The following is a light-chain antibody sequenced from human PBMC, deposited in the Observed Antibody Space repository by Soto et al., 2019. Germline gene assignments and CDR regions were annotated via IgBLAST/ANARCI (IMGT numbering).Light chain of an antibody. V-gene: IGLV2-14*01. CDR3: SSYTSSTTWV. Sequence: QSALTQPASESGSPGQSITISCTGTSSDVGAYNYVSWYQQHPGKAPKLMIYEVSYRPSGVSDRFSGSRSGNTASLTISGLQAEDDSDYYCSSYTSSTTWVFGGGTKLTVL. CDR2: EVS. CDR1: SSDVGAYNY. J-gene: IGLJ3*02.